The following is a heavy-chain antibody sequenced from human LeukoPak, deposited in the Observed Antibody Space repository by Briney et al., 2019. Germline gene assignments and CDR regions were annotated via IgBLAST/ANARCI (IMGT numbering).Heavy chain of an antibody. J-gene: IGHJ5*02. Sequence: ASVKVSCKASGYTFTGYYMHWVRQAPGQGLEWMGWINPNSGGTNYAQKFQGRVTMTRDTSISTAYMELSRLRSDDTAVYYCARDMFSEVVPAASYFINWFDPWGQGTLVTVSS. CDR3: ARDMFSEVVPAASYFINWFDP. V-gene: IGHV1-2*02. CDR1: GYTFTGYY. D-gene: IGHD2-2*01. CDR2: INPNSGGT.